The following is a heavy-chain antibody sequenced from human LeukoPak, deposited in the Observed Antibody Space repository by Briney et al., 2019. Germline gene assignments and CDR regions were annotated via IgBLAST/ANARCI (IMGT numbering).Heavy chain of an antibody. D-gene: IGHD6-13*01. Sequence: GGSLRLSCAASGFTFSSYAMSWVRQAPGKGLEWVSAISGSGGSTYYADSVKGRFTISRDNSKNTLYLQMNSLRAEDTAVYYCAKADFPRHSSSWSDDYWGQGTLVTVSS. V-gene: IGHV3-23*01. CDR3: AKADFPRHSSSWSDDY. CDR2: ISGSGGST. J-gene: IGHJ4*02. CDR1: GFTFSSYA.